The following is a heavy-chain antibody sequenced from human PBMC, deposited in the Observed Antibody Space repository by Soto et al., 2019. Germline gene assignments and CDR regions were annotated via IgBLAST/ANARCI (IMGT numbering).Heavy chain of an antibody. CDR2: IKPTGGST. J-gene: IGHJ4*02. D-gene: IGHD2-2*01. Sequence: ASVKVSCKASGYTFTSYYMHWVRQAPGQGLEWMGIIKPTGGSTSYAQKFQGRVTMTRDTSTSTVYMELSSLTSEDTAVYYCARTFRDGLTSDYWGQGTLVTVYS. CDR3: ARTFRDGLTSDY. CDR1: GYTFTSYY. V-gene: IGHV1-46*01.